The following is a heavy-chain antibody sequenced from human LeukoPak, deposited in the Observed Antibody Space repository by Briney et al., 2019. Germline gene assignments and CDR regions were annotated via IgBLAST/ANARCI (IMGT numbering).Heavy chain of an antibody. CDR2: IKQDGTEK. V-gene: IGHV3-7*01. CDR1: GFTFSSYW. CDR3: ARDPSGYNGYDSNFDY. D-gene: IGHD5-12*01. Sequence: GGSLRLSCAASGFTFSSYWMSWVRQAPGKGLEWVANIKQDGTEKYYMDSVEGRFTISRDNAKHSLYLQMNSLRAEDTAVYYCARDPSGYNGYDSNFDYWGRGTLVPVSS. J-gene: IGHJ4*02.